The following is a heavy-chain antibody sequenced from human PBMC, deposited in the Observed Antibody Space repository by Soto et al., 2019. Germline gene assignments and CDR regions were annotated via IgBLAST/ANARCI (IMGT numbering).Heavy chain of an antibody. CDR2: IYSGGST. Sequence: GGSLRLSCAASGFTVSSNYMSWVRQAPGKGLEWVSVIYSGGSTYYADSVKGRFTISRDNSKNTLYLQMNSLRAEDTAVYYCASCPLRYFDWLPVPYGMDVWGQGTTVTVSS. D-gene: IGHD3-9*01. J-gene: IGHJ6*02. V-gene: IGHV3-66*01. CDR1: GFTVSSNY. CDR3: ASCPLRYFDWLPVPYGMDV.